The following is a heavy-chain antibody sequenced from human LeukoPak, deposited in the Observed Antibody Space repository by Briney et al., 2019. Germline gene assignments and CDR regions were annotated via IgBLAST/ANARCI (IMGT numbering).Heavy chain of an antibody. CDR3: TDGDLAH. D-gene: IGHD7-27*01. CDR2: IDGDTT. Sequence: GGSLRLSCVVSGFTVSFNYMNWFRQAPGRGLEWVSLIDGDTTHYADSVKGRFTISKDKSKNTLYLQMNTLRAEDTAVYFCTDGDLAHWGQGTLVTVSS. V-gene: IGHV3-53*01. CDR1: GFTVSFNY. J-gene: IGHJ4*02.